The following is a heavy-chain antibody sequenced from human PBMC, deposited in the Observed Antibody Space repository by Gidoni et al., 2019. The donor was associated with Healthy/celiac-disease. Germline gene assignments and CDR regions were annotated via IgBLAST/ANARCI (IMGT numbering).Heavy chain of an antibody. Sequence: QVQLQQWGAGLLKPSETLSLTCAVYGRSFSGYYWSWIRQPPGKGLEWIGEINHSGSTNYNPSLKSRVTISVDTSKNQFSLKLSSVTAADTAVYYCAARVDGVVTADAFDIWGQGTMVTVSS. CDR2: INHSGST. V-gene: IGHV4-34*01. CDR3: AARVDGVVTADAFDI. J-gene: IGHJ3*02. D-gene: IGHD3-3*01. CDR1: GRSFSGYY.